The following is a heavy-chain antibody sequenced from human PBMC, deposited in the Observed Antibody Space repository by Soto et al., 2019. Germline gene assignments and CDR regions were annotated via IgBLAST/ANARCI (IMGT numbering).Heavy chain of an antibody. CDR2: IYYNGNT. CDR3: ARLAYSSGFTFDY. CDR1: GGSISRDY. D-gene: IGHD5-18*01. J-gene: IGHJ4*02. V-gene: IGHV4-59*01. Sequence: PSETLSLTCTVSGGSISRDYWTWIRQPPGERLEWIGYIYYNGNTNYNSSLKSRVTISIDTSKNQFSLKLNSVTAADTAVYFCARLAYSSGFTFDYWGRGTLVTVSS.